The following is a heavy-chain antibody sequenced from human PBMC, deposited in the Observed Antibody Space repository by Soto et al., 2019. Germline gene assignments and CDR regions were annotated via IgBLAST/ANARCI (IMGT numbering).Heavy chain of an antibody. CDR3: AKDKAHYDYIWGSYRYNAFDI. D-gene: IGHD3-16*02. J-gene: IGHJ3*02. Sequence: GGSLRLSCAASGFTLSSYGMHWVRQAPGKGLEWVAVISYDGSNKYYADSVKGRFTISRDNSKNTLYLQMNSLRAEDTAVYYCAKDKAHYDYIWGSYRYNAFDIWGQGTMVTVSS. CDR2: ISYDGSNK. V-gene: IGHV3-30*18. CDR1: GFTLSSYG.